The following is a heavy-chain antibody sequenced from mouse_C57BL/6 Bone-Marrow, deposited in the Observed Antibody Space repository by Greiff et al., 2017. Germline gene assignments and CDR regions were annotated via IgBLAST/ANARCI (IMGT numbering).Heavy chain of an antibody. CDR2: IDPENGDT. CDR1: GFNIKDDY. CDR3: TTIYYDDDWFAY. V-gene: IGHV14-4*01. J-gene: IGHJ3*01. Sequence: VQLQQSGAELVRPGASVKLSCTASGFNIKDDYMHWVKPRPEQGLEWIGWIDPENGDTEYASKFQGKATITAATSSNTAYLQLSSLTSEDTAVYYCTTIYYDDDWFAYWGQGTLVTVSA. D-gene: IGHD2-4*01.